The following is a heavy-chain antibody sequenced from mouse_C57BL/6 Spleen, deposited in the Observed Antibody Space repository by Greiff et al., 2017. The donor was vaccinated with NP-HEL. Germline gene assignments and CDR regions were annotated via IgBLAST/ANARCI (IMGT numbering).Heavy chain of an antibody. CDR3: ATAYYSNPWFAY. V-gene: IGHV3-6*01. D-gene: IGHD2-5*01. CDR1: GYSITSGYY. Sequence: EESGPGLVKPSQSLSLTCSVTGYSITSGYYWNWIRQFPGNKLEWMGYISYDGSNNYNPSLKNRISITRDTSKNQFFLKLNSVTTEDTATYYCATAYYSNPWFAYWGQGTLVTVSA. CDR2: ISYDGSN. J-gene: IGHJ3*01.